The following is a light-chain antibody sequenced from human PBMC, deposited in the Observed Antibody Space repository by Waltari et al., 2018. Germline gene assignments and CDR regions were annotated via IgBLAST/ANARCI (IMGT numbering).Light chain of an antibody. V-gene: IGLV2-11*01. CDR2: DVT. CDR1: SSDVGGYNF. CDR3: CSYAGYYTIWV. J-gene: IGLJ3*02. Sequence: QSALTQPRSVSGSPGQSVTISCTGTSSDVGGYNFFSWYQQHPGKVPKLAIYDVTKRPSGVPDRFSGSKSGNTASLTISGLQAEDEADYYCCSYAGYYTIWVFGGGTKLTVL.